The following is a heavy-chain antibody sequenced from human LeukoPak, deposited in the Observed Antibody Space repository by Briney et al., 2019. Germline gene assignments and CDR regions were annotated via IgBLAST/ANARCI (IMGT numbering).Heavy chain of an antibody. CDR3: ARSLPGAIGAADL. CDR2: IHSSGNT. Sequence: SETLSLTCTVSGGSISSSSYSWGWIRQPPGKGLEWIAFIHSSGNTGYNPSLKSRVTLSLDTSKNHFSLKVTSMTAADTGVYYCARSLPGAIGAADLWGQGTLVTVSS. J-gene: IGHJ4*02. V-gene: IGHV4-61*03. D-gene: IGHD6-13*01. CDR1: GGSISSSSYS.